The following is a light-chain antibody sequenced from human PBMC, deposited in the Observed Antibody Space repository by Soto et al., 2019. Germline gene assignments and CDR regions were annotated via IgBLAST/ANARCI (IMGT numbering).Light chain of an antibody. V-gene: IGKV3D-15*01. CDR2: GAS. CDR3: QQYNNWPRT. CDR1: QSVSSN. J-gene: IGKJ1*01. Sequence: ETVMTQSPATLSVSPGERATLSCRASQSVSSNLAWYQHKPGQAPRLLIYGASTRATGIPARFSGSGSGTEFTLTISSLQSEDFADYYCQQYNNWPRTFGQGTKVEIK.